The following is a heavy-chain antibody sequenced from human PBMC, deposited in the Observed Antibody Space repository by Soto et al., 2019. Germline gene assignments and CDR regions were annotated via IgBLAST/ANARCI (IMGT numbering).Heavy chain of an antibody. CDR3: ARHGASTPVEMATTDPFDY. J-gene: IGHJ4*02. CDR2: IYYSGST. Sequence: PSETLSLTCTVSGGSISSYYWSWIRQPPGKGLEWIGYIYYSGSTNYNPSLKSRVTISVDTSKNQFSLKLSSVTAADTAVYYCARHGASTPVEMATTDPFDYWGQGTLVTVSS. V-gene: IGHV4-59*08. D-gene: IGHD1-1*01. CDR1: GGSISSYY.